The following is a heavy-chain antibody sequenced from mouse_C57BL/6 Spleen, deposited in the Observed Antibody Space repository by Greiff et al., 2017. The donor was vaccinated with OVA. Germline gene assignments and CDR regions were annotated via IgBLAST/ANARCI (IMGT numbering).Heavy chain of an antibody. CDR2: INYDGSST. D-gene: IGHD1-1*01. J-gene: IGHJ4*01. Sequence: EVQVVESAGGLVQPGRSMKLSCTASGFTFSDYYMAWVRQVPEKGLEWVANINYDGSSTYYLDSLKSRFIISRDNAKNILYLQMSSLKSEDTATYYCARESDYDYYAMDYWGQGTSVTVSS. V-gene: IGHV5-16*01. CDR1: GFTFSDYY. CDR3: ARESDYDYYAMDY.